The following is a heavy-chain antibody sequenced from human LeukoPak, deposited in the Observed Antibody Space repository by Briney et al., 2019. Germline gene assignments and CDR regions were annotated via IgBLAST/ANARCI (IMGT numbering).Heavy chain of an antibody. CDR1: GDSMNNYY. J-gene: IGHJ4*02. CDR2: IFYSGNT. V-gene: IGHV4-59*01. Sequence: SETLSLTCTVSGDSMNNYYWSWIRHPPGKGLEWIGNIFYSGNTNYNPSLKSRVTISVDTSKNQFSLKLSSVTAADTAVYYCARPTGWVKSSYYFDSWGQGTLITVSS. CDR3: ARPTGWVKSSYYFDS. D-gene: IGHD5-24*01.